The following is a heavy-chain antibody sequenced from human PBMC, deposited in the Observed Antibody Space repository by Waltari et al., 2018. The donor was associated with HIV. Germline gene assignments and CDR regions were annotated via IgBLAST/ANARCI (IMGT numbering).Heavy chain of an antibody. J-gene: IGHJ6*02. CDR3: ARDGGPPVLGYYYYGMDV. CDR1: GFTFSSYA. CDR2: ISYDGSNK. D-gene: IGHD3-16*01. V-gene: IGHV3-30*01. Sequence: GRSLRLSCAASGFTFSSYAMHWVRQAPGKGLEWVAVISYDGSNKYYADSVKGRFTISRDNSKNTLYLQMNSLRAEDTAVYYCARDGGPPVLGYYYYGMDVWGQGTTVTVSS.